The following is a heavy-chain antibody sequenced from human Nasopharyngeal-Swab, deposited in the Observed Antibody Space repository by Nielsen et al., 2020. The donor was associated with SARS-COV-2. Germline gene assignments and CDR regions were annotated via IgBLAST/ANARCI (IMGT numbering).Heavy chain of an antibody. Sequence: SVKVSCKASRGTFSSYAIRWVRQAPGQGLEWMGGIIIIFGTANYAQKFQGRVTITADDSTSTAYMELSSLRSEDTAVYYCARPAIAEPYYYFYGVDVWGQGTTVTVS. D-gene: IGHD2-21*01. CDR1: RGTFSSYA. J-gene: IGHJ6*02. CDR3: ARPAIAEPYYYFYGVDV. CDR2: IIIIFGTA. V-gene: IGHV1-69*13.